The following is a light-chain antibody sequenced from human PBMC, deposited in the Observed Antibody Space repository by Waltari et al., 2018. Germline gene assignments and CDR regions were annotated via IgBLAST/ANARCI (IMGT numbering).Light chain of an antibody. J-gene: IGKJ4*01. V-gene: IGKV2D-29*01. CDR3: LQSLQFLT. CDR2: EVS. Sequence: DIVMTQTPLSLSVTPGQPVSISCKSSQSLVHNNGRTYLNWYLQRPGQPPQLLIYEVSNRFSGEPDRFSGSGSGTDFTLRISRVEAEDVGVYYCLQSLQFLTFGGGTKVETK. CDR1: QSLVHNNGRTY.